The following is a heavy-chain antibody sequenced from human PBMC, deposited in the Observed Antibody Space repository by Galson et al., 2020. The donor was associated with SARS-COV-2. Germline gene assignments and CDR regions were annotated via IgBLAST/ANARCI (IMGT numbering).Heavy chain of an antibody. Sequence: LSLTCAASGFTVSSNYMSWVRQAPGKGLEWVSVIYSGGSTYYADSVKGRFTISRDNSKNTLYLQMNSLRAEDTAVYYCARSYGMYYFDYWGQGTLVTVSS. CDR3: ARSYGMYYFDY. V-gene: IGHV3-66*01. CDR2: IYSGGST. CDR1: GFTVSSNY. J-gene: IGHJ4*02. D-gene: IGHD3-10*01.